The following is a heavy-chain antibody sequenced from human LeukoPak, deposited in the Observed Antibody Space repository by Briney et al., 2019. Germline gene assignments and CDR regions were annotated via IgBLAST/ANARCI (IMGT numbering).Heavy chain of an antibody. V-gene: IGHV3-7*03. CDR2: IRQDGDTK. Sequence: GGSLRLSCAASGFPFNAYWMTWVRQAPGKGLEWVANIRQDGDTKYYVDSVKGRFTISRDNSKNTLYLQMNSLRAEDTAVYYCAKDKEWLLEGFDYWGQGTLVTVSS. D-gene: IGHD3-3*01. CDR3: AKDKEWLLEGFDY. CDR1: GFPFNAYW. J-gene: IGHJ4*02.